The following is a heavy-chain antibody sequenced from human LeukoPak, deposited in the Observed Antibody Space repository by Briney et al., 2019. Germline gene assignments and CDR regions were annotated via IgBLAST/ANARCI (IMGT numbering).Heavy chain of an antibody. Sequence: PGGSLRLSCAASGFTFSSYAMSWVRQAPGKGLEWVSAISGSGGSTYYADSVKGRFTISRDNSKNTLYLQMNSLRAEDTAVYYCAKNPSGQVGGWYKWELLSHFDYWGQGTLVTVSS. CDR1: GFTFSSYA. V-gene: IGHV3-23*01. CDR3: AKNPSGQVGGWYKWELLSHFDY. J-gene: IGHJ4*02. CDR2: ISGSGGST. D-gene: IGHD1-26*01.